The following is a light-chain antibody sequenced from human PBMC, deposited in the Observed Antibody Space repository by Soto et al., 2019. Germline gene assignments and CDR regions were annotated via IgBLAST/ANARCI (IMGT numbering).Light chain of an antibody. Sequence: IVLTQFPGTLSLSPGERATLSCRASQSVGRNYVAWYHQKPGQAPRVIIYAASNRASGIPDRFSGSGSGSDFTLTSSRLEREDFAVYYCQQYGTSPWAFGQGTKVEIK. CDR1: QSVGRNY. J-gene: IGKJ1*01. CDR2: AAS. V-gene: IGKV3-20*01. CDR3: QQYGTSPWA.